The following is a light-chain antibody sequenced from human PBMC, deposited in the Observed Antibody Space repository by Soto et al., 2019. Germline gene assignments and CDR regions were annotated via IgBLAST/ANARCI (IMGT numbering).Light chain of an antibody. Sequence: EVVLTQSPGTLSLSPWDRATLSCRASQSISTYLAWYQQKPGQTPRLLIYDTSTRATGVPTRFSGSGSGTDFTLTISRLEPEDFAVYYCQQYGSSPITFGQGTRLEIK. J-gene: IGKJ5*01. V-gene: IGKV3-20*01. CDR2: DTS. CDR3: QQYGSSPIT. CDR1: QSISTY.